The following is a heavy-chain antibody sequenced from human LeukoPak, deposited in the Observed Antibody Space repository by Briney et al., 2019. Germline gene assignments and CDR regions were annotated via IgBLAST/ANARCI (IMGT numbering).Heavy chain of an antibody. Sequence: SETLSLTCTVSGGSISSSSYYWGWIRQPPGKGLEWTGSIYYSGSTYYNPSLKSRVTISVDTSKNQFSLKLDSVTAADTAVYYCAKGTSSGWYYFDYWGQGTLVTVSS. V-gene: IGHV4-39*01. CDR1: GGSISSSSYY. D-gene: IGHD6-19*01. J-gene: IGHJ4*02. CDR3: AKGTSSGWYYFDY. CDR2: IYYSGST.